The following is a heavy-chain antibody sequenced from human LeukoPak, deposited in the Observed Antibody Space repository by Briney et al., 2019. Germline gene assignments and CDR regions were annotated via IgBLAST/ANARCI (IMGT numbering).Heavy chain of an antibody. CDR1: GFTVSSNY. CDR2: IYSGGST. Sequence: GGSLRLSCAASGFTVSSNYMSWVRQAPGRGLEWVSFIYSGGSTYYADSVKGGFTISSNNSNNTPFLQKTSIRDEDTAVYYCARHNPYGYGVNWGQGNLGTV. D-gene: IGHD5-18*01. V-gene: IGHV3-66*04. CDR3: ARHNPYGYGVN. J-gene: IGHJ4*02.